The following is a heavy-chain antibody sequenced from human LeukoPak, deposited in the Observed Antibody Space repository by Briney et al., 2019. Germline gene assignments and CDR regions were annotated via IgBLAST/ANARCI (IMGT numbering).Heavy chain of an antibody. CDR2: ISGSGGST. CDR1: GFTFSSYA. Sequence: GGSLRLSCAASGFTFSSYAMSWVRRAPGKGLEWVSAISGSGGSTYYADSVKGRFTISRDNSKNTLYLQMNSLRAEDTAVYYCARDLRADYYYDSSGYYFDYWGQGTLVTVSS. CDR3: ARDLRADYYYDSSGYYFDY. J-gene: IGHJ4*02. D-gene: IGHD3-22*01. V-gene: IGHV3-23*01.